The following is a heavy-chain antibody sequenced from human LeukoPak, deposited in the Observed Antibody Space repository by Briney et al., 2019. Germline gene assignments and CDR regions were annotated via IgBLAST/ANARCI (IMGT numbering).Heavy chain of an antibody. Sequence: GGSLRLSRLTSGFTLSTNAMSWVRQAPGKGLEWISGISGSGASTYYADSVKGRFTISRDDSRNTLYLQMNSLRAEDTAVYYCAKEGFDSWGQGTLVTVSS. CDR3: AKEGFDS. CDR2: ISGSGAST. V-gene: IGHV3-23*01. CDR1: GFTLSTNA. J-gene: IGHJ4*02.